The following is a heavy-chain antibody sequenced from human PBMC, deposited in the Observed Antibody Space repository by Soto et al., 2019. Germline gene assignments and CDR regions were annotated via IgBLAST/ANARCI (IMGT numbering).Heavy chain of an antibody. CDR3: IGTYSGSSMRFDY. D-gene: IGHD5-12*01. J-gene: IGHJ4*02. Sequence: EVQLVESGGGLVKPGGSLRLSCAASGFTFSNAWMTWVGQAPGKGLEWVGRVKSKTDGGTIDYAAPVKDRFTISRDDSKNTLYLQTNSLKTGDTAVYYCIGTYSGSSMRFDYWGQGTLVTVSS. CDR2: VKSKTDGGTI. V-gene: IGHV3-15*01. CDR1: GFTFSNAW.